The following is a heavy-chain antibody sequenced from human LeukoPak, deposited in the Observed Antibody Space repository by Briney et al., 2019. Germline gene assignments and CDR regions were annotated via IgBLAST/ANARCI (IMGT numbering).Heavy chain of an antibody. CDR3: TTDYCSSTSCNTVDF. D-gene: IGHD2-2*01. CDR1: GFSFTNAW. V-gene: IGHV3-15*01. Sequence: GGSLTLSCTASGFSFTNAWRSWVRQAPGKGLEWVGRIKSKTDGGTTDYAAPVKGRFTISRDGSKNTLYLQMNSLKTEDTAVYYCTTDYCSSTSCNTVDFWGQGTLVTVSS. CDR2: IKSKTDGGTT. J-gene: IGHJ4*02.